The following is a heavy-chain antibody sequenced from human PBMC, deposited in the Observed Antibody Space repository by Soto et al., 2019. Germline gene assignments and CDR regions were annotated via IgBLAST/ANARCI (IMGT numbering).Heavy chain of an antibody. D-gene: IGHD2-8*02. CDR1: GGSISSSSYY. Sequence: ETLSLTCTVSGGSISSSSYYWGWIRQPPGKGLEWIGSIYYSGSTYYNPSLKSRVTISVDTSKNQFSLKLSSVTAADTAVYYCARHSFPGAGWVGDYFDYWGQGTLVTVSS. V-gene: IGHV4-39*01. CDR2: IYYSGST. J-gene: IGHJ4*02. CDR3: ARHSFPGAGWVGDYFDY.